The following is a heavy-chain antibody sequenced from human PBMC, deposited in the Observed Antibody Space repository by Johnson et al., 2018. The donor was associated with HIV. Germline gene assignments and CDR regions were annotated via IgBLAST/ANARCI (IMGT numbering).Heavy chain of an antibody. CDR1: GFTFSSYA. Sequence: QVQLVEFGGGVVQPGRSLRLSCAASGFTFSSYAMHWVRQAPGKGLEWVAVISYDGSNKYYADSVKGRFTISRDNSKNTLYLQMNSLRAEDTAVYYCVTGVGIDAFDIWGQGTMVTVSS. J-gene: IGHJ3*02. CDR3: VTGVGIDAFDI. D-gene: IGHD2-21*01. V-gene: IGHV3-30*04. CDR2: ISYDGSNK.